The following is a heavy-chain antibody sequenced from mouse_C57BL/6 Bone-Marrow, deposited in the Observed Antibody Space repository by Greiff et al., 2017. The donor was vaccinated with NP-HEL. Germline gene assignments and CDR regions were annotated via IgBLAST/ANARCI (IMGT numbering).Heavy chain of an antibody. CDR1: GFNIKDYY. V-gene: IGHV14-2*01. CDR3: APITTGVAPYWYFDV. Sequence: EVQLQQSGAELVKPGASVKLSCTASGFNIKDYYMHWVKQRTEQGLEWIGRIDPEDGETKYAPKFQGKATITADTSSNTAYLQLSSLTSEDTAVYYCAPITTGVAPYWYFDVWGTGTTVTVSS. D-gene: IGHD1-1*01. J-gene: IGHJ1*03. CDR2: IDPEDGET.